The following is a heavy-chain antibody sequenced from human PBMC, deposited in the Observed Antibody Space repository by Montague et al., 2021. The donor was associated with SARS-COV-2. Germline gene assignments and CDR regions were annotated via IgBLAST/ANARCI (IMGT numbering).Heavy chain of an antibody. CDR1: GGSISSSNW. J-gene: IGHJ3*02. D-gene: IGHD3-3*01. Sequence: SETLSLTCAVSGGSISSSNWRSWVRQPPGKGLEWIGEIYHSGSTSYNPSLKSRVTISVDKPKNQFSLKLSSVTAADTAVYYCARGYRRITIFGVVIYDAFDIWGQGTMVTVSS. V-gene: IGHV4-4*02. CDR2: IYHSGST. CDR3: ARGYRRITIFGVVIYDAFDI.